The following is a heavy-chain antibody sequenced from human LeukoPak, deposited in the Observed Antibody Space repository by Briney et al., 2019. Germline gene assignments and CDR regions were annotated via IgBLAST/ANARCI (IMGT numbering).Heavy chain of an antibody. J-gene: IGHJ4*02. D-gene: IGHD3-10*01. V-gene: IGHV3-30*18. CDR3: AKALMVRGVGYDY. Sequence: GRSLRLSCAASGFTFSIYSMHGVRQAPGKGLEWGAVISYDGSNKYYADSVKGRFTISRDNSKNTLYLQMNSLRAEDTAVYYCAKALMVRGVGYDYWGQGTLVTVSS. CDR2: ISYDGSNK. CDR1: GFTFSIYS.